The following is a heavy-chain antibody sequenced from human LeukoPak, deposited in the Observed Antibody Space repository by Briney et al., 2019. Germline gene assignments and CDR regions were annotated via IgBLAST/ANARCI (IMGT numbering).Heavy chain of an antibody. D-gene: IGHD6-19*01. CDR2: ISSSGSTI. Sequence: GGSLRLSCAASGFTFSDYYMSWIRQAPGKGLEWDSYISSSGSTIYYADSVKGRFTISRDNAKNSLYLQVNSLRAEDTAVYYCARSPQLWLGGAYFDYWGQGTLVTVSS. CDR1: GFTFSDYY. CDR3: ARSPQLWLGGAYFDY. J-gene: IGHJ4*02. V-gene: IGHV3-11*01.